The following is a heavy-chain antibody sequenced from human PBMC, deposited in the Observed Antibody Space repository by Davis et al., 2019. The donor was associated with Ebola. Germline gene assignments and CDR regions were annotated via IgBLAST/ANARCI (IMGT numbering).Heavy chain of an antibody. Sequence: GGSLRLSCAASGFTFSGSAMHWVRQASGKGLEWVGRIRSKANSYATAYAASVKGRFTISRDDSKNTLYLQMNSLKTEDTAVYYCTLNAQLVRGEDYWGQGTLVTVSS. J-gene: IGHJ4*02. CDR2: IRSKANSYAT. CDR1: GFTFSGSA. V-gene: IGHV3-73*01. D-gene: IGHD6-6*01. CDR3: TLNAQLVRGEDY.